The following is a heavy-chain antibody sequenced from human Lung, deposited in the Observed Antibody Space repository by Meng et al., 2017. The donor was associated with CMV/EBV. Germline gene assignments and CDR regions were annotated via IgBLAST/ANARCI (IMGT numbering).Heavy chain of an antibody. Sequence: GGSLGLXCAASGFTFRGYWMSWVRQAPGKGLKWVANIKQDGSEKYYVDSVKGRFTISRDNADNSLYLQMNNLRPEDTAVYYCARPLDGYSKSYFYYGMDVWXQGTTVTVSS. D-gene: IGHD5-24*01. CDR1: GFTFRGYW. CDR2: IKQDGSEK. CDR3: ARPLDGYSKSYFYYGMDV. V-gene: IGHV3-7*01. J-gene: IGHJ6*02.